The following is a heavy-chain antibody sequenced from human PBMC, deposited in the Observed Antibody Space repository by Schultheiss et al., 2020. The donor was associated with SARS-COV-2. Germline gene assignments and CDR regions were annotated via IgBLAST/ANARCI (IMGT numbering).Heavy chain of an antibody. J-gene: IGHJ6*02. CDR3: AKVGYSYGDRYYYYGMDV. D-gene: IGHD5-18*01. CDR2: ISYDGSNK. V-gene: IGHV3-30-3*01. Sequence: GGSLRLSCAASGFTFSSYAMHWVRQAPGKGLEWVAVISYDGSNKYYADSVKGRFTISRDNSKNTLYLQMNSLRAEDTAVYYCAKVGYSYGDRYYYYGMDVWGQGTTVTVSS. CDR1: GFTFSSYA.